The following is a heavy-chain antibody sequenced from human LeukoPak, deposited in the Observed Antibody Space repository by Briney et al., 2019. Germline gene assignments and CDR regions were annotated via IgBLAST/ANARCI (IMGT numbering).Heavy chain of an antibody. V-gene: IGHV3-23*01. CDR2: ISGSGVST. CDR3: AKDDYGDIPPSYFDY. CDR1: GFTFSSYA. Sequence: GGSLRLSCAASGFTFSSYAMSWVRQAPGKGLEWVSGISGSGVSTYYEDSVKGRFTISRDNSKNTVYLQMNSLRGEDTAVYHCAKDDYGDIPPSYFDYWGQGTLVTVSS. J-gene: IGHJ4*02. D-gene: IGHD4-17*01.